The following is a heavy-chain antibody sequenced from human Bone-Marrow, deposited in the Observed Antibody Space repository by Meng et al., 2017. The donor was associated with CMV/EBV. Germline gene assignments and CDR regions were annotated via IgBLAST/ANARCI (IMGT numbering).Heavy chain of an antibody. V-gene: IGHV3-53*01. D-gene: IGHD5-18*01. J-gene: IGHJ6*02. CDR3: ARDRMVTDIEYYYYGKDV. CDR2: IYSGGST. Sequence: GESLKISCAASGFTVSSNYMSWVRQAPGKGLEWVSVIYSGGSTYYADSVKGRFTISRDNSKNTLYLQMNSLRAEDTAVYYCARDRMVTDIEYYYYGKDVWGQGTTVTVSS. CDR1: GFTVSSNY.